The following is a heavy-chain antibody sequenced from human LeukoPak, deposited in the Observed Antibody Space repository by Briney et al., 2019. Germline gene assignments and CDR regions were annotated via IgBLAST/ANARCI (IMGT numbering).Heavy chain of an antibody. CDR3: ARAGVVVPTIDY. V-gene: IGHV3-21*01. Sequence: KPGGSLRLSCAASGFTFSSYSMNWVRHAPGKGLEWVSSISSSSSYTYYADSVKGRFTISRDNAKNSLYLQMNSLRAEDTAVYYCARAGVVVPTIDYWGQGTLVTVSS. CDR2: ISSSSSYT. CDR1: GFTFSSYS. D-gene: IGHD3-22*01. J-gene: IGHJ4*02.